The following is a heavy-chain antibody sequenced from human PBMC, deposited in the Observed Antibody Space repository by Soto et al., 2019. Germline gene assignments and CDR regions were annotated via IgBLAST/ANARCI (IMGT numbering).Heavy chain of an antibody. V-gene: IGHV3-20*04. CDR3: ARSRSLTMVRGSYYYGMDV. J-gene: IGHJ6*02. Sequence: GGSLRLSCAASGFTFDDYGMSWVRQAPGKGLEWVSGINWNGGSTGYADSVKGRFTISRDNAKNSLYLQMNSLRAEDTALYYCARSRSLTMVRGSYYYGMDVWCQGTTVTVSS. CDR2: INWNGGST. CDR1: GFTFDDYG. D-gene: IGHD3-10*01.